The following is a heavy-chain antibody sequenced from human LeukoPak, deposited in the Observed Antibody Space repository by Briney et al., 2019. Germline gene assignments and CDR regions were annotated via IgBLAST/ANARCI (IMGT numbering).Heavy chain of an antibody. D-gene: IGHD6-13*01. CDR1: GGSISSSSYY. Sequence: PSETLSLTCTVSGGSISSSSYYWGWIRRPPGKGLEWIGYIYQNGNTYYNPSLKSRVTISVDRSKNQFSLNLSSVTAADTAVYYCGRGGIAAAASGIDYWGQGTLVAVSS. J-gene: IGHJ4*02. V-gene: IGHV4-39*07. CDR3: GRGGIAAAASGIDY. CDR2: IYQNGNT.